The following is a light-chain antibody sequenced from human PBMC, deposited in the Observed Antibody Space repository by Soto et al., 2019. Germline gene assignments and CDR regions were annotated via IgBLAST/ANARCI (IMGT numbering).Light chain of an antibody. Sequence: QSALTQPASVSGSPGQSITISCTGTSSDVGAYNYVSWYQQHPGKAPKLMFYEVSNRPSGVSDRFSASKSGNTASLTISGLQAEDEADYYCSSYTRDSTVVFGGGTKLTVL. CDR2: EVS. CDR1: SSDVGAYNY. J-gene: IGLJ2*01. V-gene: IGLV2-14*01. CDR3: SSYTRDSTVV.